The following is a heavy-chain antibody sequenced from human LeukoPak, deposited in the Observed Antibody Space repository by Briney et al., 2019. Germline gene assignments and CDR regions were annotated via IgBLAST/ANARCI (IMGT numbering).Heavy chain of an antibody. D-gene: IGHD2-15*01. V-gene: IGHV4-59*01. J-gene: IGHJ6*02. CDR1: GGSISSYY. Sequence: SETLSLTCTVSGGSISSYYWSWIRQPPGKGLEWVGYIYYSGSTNYNPSLKSRVTISVDTSKNQFSLKLSSVTAADKAVYYCARNPSGGGSWYGMDVWGQGTTVTVSS. CDR3: ARNPSGGGSWYGMDV. CDR2: IYYSGST.